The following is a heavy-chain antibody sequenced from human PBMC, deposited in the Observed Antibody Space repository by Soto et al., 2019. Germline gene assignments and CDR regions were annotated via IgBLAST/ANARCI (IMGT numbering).Heavy chain of an antibody. Sequence: QVQLVQSGAEVKKPGSSVKVSCKASGGTFSSYAITWVRQAPGQGLEWMGGIIPIFGTANYAQKFQARVTLPADXSXSXXDMELSSLRSEDTAVDYCARDRGPRSGYSPDLFDPWGQGTLVTVSS. V-gene: IGHV1-69*12. CDR1: GGTFSSYA. D-gene: IGHD3-3*01. CDR3: ARDRGPRSGYSPDLFDP. CDR2: IIPIFGTA. J-gene: IGHJ5*02.